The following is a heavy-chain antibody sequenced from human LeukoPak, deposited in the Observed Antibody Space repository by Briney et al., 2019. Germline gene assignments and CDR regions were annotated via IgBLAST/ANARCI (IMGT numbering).Heavy chain of an antibody. CDR1: GYTFTGYY. CDR2: INPNSGGT. Sequence: ASVKASCKASGYTFTGYYMHWVRQAPGQGLEWMGWINPNSGGTNYAQKFQGRVTMTRDTSISTAYMELSRLRSDDTAVYYCARGSEGDSSSWYSFGWFDPWGQGTLVTVSS. J-gene: IGHJ5*02. CDR3: ARGSEGDSSSWYSFGWFDP. V-gene: IGHV1-2*02. D-gene: IGHD6-13*01.